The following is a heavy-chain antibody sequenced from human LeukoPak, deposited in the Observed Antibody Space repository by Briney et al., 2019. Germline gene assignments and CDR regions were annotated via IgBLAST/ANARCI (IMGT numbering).Heavy chain of an antibody. D-gene: IGHD3-9*01. Sequence: ASVKVSCKVSGYTLTELSMHWVRQAPGKGLEWMGGFDPEDGETIYAQKFQGRVTVTEDTSTDTAYMELSSLRSEDTAVYYCATHYDILTGYRYWGQGSLVTVSS. J-gene: IGHJ4*02. CDR3: ATHYDILTGYRY. CDR2: FDPEDGET. CDR1: GYTLTELS. V-gene: IGHV1-24*01.